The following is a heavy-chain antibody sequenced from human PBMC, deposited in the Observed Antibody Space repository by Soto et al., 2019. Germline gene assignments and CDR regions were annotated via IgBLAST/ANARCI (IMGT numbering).Heavy chain of an antibody. CDR3: ARDAPPYDTHGGFDI. Sequence: QVQLVQSGAEVKKPGSSVKVSCKASGGTFSSYAISWVRQAPGQGLEWMGGIIPIFGTANYAQKFQGRVTITADEPTRTAYMEPGSLRSEDTAVYYCARDAPPYDTHGGFDIGGQGTMVTVSS. CDR1: GGTFSSYA. V-gene: IGHV1-69*12. J-gene: IGHJ3*02. D-gene: IGHD3-22*01. CDR2: IIPIFGTA.